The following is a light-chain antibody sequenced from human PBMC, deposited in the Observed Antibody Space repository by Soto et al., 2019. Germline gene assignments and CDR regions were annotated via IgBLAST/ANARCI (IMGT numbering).Light chain of an antibody. Sequence: EVVLTQSPDTLSLPPGARAPLSCRASQSVSSNLAWYQQKPGQAPRLLIYGASTRATGIPARFSGSGSGTDFTLTISRLEPEDFAVYYCQQYGSSPRTFGQGTKVDIK. CDR3: QQYGSSPRT. J-gene: IGKJ1*01. CDR2: GAS. CDR1: QSVSSN. V-gene: IGKV3-20*01.